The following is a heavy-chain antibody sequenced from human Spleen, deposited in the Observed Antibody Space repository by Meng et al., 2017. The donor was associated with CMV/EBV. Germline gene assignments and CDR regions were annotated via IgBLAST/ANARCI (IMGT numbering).Heavy chain of an antibody. D-gene: IGHD2-21*02. V-gene: IGHV3-21*01. CDR2: NNSKSQYI. CDR1: GFTFNTYM. CDR3: ATKARDFAAKGDFYYFDN. Sequence: GESLKISCAASGFTFNTYMMNWVRQAPGKGLEWVAGNNSKSQYIYYADSVKGRFTISRDNAKNSLYLQMDSLRADDTGVYYCATKARDFAAKGDFYYFDNWGQGTLVTVSS. J-gene: IGHJ4*02.